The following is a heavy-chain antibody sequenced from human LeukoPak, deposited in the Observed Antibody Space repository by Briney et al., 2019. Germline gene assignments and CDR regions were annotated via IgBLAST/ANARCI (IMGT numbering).Heavy chain of an antibody. CDR3: AKRGVVVRVFLVGFHKEAYYFDS. Sequence: GGSLRLSCGVSGITLSNYGMSWVRQAPGKGLEWVAGLSGSAGGTNYADTVKGRFTISRDNSKNTLFLQMDRLRAEDTAVYFCAKRGVVVRVFLVGFHKEAYYFDSWGQGAQVTVSS. V-gene: IGHV3-23*01. CDR2: LSGSAGGT. CDR1: GITLSNYG. D-gene: IGHD3-16*02. J-gene: IGHJ4*02.